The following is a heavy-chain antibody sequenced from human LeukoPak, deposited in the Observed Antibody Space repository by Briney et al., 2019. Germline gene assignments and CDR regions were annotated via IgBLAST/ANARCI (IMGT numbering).Heavy chain of an antibody. CDR1: RDSVSSNSAC. V-gene: IGHV6-1*01. CDR2: TYYRSTPKN. J-gene: IGHJ4*02. CDR3: TREGGGAEAAFDY. D-gene: IGHD6-19*01. Sequence: QTLSLTCVISRDSVSSNSACWNWIRQSPSRGLEWLGRTYYRSTPKNDYATSVRARITINPGTSTNHCSLQLTSVTPDDMAVQYCTREGGGAEAAFDYWGQGTLVTVSS.